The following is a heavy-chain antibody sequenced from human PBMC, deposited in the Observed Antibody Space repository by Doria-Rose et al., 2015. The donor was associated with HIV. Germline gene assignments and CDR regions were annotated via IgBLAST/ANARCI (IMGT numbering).Heavy chain of an antibody. CDR3: ARMGGDSVY. V-gene: IGHV3-73*01. D-gene: IGHD2-21*02. Sequence: VQLVQSGGGVVQPGGSLKLSRAASGFTFIDSDMHWVRQAPGKGLEWVGRIRSKAHNYATAYAASVKGRFATSRGESNNMAYLQMNGLKTEDTAVYYCARMGGDSVYWGQGTLVAVSS. CDR1: GFTFIDSD. J-gene: IGHJ4*02. CDR2: IRSKAHNYAT.